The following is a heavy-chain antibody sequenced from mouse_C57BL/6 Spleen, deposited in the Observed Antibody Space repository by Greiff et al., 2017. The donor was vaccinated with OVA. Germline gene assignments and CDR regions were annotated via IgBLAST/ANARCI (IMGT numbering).Heavy chain of an antibody. CDR2: ISYDGSN. V-gene: IGHV3-6*01. J-gene: IGHJ2*01. Sequence: EVQLQESGPGLVKPSQSLSLTCSVTGYSITSGYYWNWIRQFPGNKLEWMGYISYDGSNNYNPSLKNRISITRDPSKNQFFLTLNSVTTEDTATFYGAGEGGYGTFDSGGQGTTLTVSS. CDR1: GYSITSGYY. D-gene: IGHD2-1*01. CDR3: AGEGGYGTFDS.